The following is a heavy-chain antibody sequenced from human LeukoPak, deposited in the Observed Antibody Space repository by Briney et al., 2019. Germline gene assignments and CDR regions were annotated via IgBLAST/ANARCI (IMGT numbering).Heavy chain of an antibody. CDR3: ARGVNCSGGSCYAYYYYYYMDV. D-gene: IGHD2-15*01. CDR2: IYYSGST. Sequence: SETLSLTCTVSGGSISSSSYYWGWIRQPPGKGLEWIGSIYYSGSTYYNPSLKSRVTISVDTSKNQFSLKLSSVTAADTAVYYCARGVNCSGGSCYAYYYYYYMDVWGKGTTVTVSS. V-gene: IGHV4-39*07. J-gene: IGHJ6*03. CDR1: GGSISSSSYY.